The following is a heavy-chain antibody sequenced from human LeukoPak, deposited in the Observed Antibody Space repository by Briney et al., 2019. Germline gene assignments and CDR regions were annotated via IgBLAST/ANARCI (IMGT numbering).Heavy chain of an antibody. J-gene: IGHJ4*02. CDR1: GFTFIDYD. D-gene: IGHD6-19*01. CDR2: IGIRDDT. CDR3: ARGGIQVSGIDEFDY. V-gene: IGHV3-13*01. Sequence: GGSLRLSCAASGFTFIDYDMHWVRQVIGKGLEWVSAIGIRDDTHYSGSVKGRFTISRENAESSLYLQMNSLRAEDTAVYYCARGGIQVSGIDEFDYWGQGTLVTVSS.